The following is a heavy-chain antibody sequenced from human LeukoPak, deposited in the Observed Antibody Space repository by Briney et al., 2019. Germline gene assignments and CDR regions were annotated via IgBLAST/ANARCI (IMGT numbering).Heavy chain of an antibody. J-gene: IGHJ4*02. D-gene: IGHD3-22*01. CDR1: GGSISNYY. CDR2: INHSGST. V-gene: IGHV4-34*01. Sequence: SETLSLTCTVSGGSISNYYWSWIRQPPGKGLEWIGEINHSGSTNYNPSLKSRVTISVDTSKNQFSLKLSSVTAADTAVYYCAREANYDSSGYLYWGQGTLVTVSS. CDR3: AREANYDSSGYLY.